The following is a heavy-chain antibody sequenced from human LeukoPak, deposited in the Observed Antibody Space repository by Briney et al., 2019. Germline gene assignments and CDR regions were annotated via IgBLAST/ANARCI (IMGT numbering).Heavy chain of an antibody. J-gene: IGHJ4*02. D-gene: IGHD3-10*01. Sequence: ASVKVSCKASGYTFTSYDINWVRQATGQGLEWMGWMNPNSGNTGYAQKFQGRVAMTRNTSISTAYMELSSLRSEDTAVYYCARGMRVMVRGVIMYWGQGTLVTVSS. CDR2: MNPNSGNT. CDR3: ARGMRVMVRGVIMY. V-gene: IGHV1-8*01. CDR1: GYTFTSYD.